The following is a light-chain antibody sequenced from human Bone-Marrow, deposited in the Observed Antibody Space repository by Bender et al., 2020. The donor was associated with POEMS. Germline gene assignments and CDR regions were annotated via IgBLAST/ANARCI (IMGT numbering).Light chain of an antibody. J-gene: IGLJ3*02. CDR2: EAS. CDR1: SSDVGSDKL. Sequence: QSALTQPASVSGSPGQSITIPCTGTSSDVGSDKLVSWYQQHPGTVPKLIIYEASKRPSGVSSRFSGSKSGHRASLTISDLQAEDDGDYYCCSYAGSSSPVMFGGGTKLTVL. CDR3: CSYAGSSSPVM. V-gene: IGLV2-23*01.